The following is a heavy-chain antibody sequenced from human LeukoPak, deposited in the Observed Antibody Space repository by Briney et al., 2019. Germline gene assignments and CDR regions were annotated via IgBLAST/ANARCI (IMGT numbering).Heavy chain of an antibody. D-gene: IGHD1-26*01. Sequence: SETLSLTCTVSGGSIISSSYYWGWIRQPPGKGLEWIGSIYYSGSTYSNPSLKSRVSISVDTSKNQFSLKLSSVTAADTAVYYCARVGGSLYNRHGFDYWGQGTLVTVSS. V-gene: IGHV4-39*07. CDR2: IYYSGST. CDR3: ARVGGSLYNRHGFDY. J-gene: IGHJ4*02. CDR1: GGSIISSSYY.